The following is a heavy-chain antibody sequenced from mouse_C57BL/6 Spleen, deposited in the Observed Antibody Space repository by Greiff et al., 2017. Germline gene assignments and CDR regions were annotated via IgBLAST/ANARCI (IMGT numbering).Heavy chain of an antibody. CDR3: ASGTTVVAVGFAY. D-gene: IGHD1-1*01. CDR2: INPNYGTT. CDR1: GYSFTDYN. V-gene: IGHV1-39*01. J-gene: IGHJ3*01. Sequence: EVKLVESGPELVKPGASVKISCKASGYSFTDYNMNWVKQSNGKSLEWIGVINPNYGTTSYNQKFKGKATLTVDQSSSTAYMQLNSLTSEDSAVYYCASGTTVVAVGFAYWGQGTLVTVSA.